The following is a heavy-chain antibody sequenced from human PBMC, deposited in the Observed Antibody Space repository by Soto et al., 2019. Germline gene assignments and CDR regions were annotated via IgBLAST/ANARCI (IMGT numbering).Heavy chain of an antibody. D-gene: IGHD6-13*01. J-gene: IGHJ4*02. V-gene: IGHV1-3*01. CDR3: ARDPGIAAGFDY. CDR1: GYTFTSYA. CDR2: INAGNGNT. Sequence: ASVKVSCKASGYTFTSYAMHWVRQAPGQRLEWMGWINAGNGNTKYSQKFQGRVTITRDTSASTAYMELSSLRSEDTAVYYCARDPGIAAGFDYWGQGTLVTVSS.